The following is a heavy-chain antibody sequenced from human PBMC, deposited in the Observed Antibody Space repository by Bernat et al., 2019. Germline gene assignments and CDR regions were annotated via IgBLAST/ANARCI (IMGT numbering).Heavy chain of an antibody. J-gene: IGHJ2*01. CDR1: GGTFSSYA. D-gene: IGHD3-10*01. V-gene: IGHV1-69*01. CDR3: ARELRGARDYRVRYFDL. CDR2: IIPIFGTA. Sequence: QVQLVQSGAEVKKPGSSVKVSCKASGGTFSSYAISWVRQAPGQGLEWMGGIIPIFGTANYAQKFQGRVTITADGSTSTAYMELSSLRAEDTAVYYCARELRGARDYRVRYFDLWGRGTLVTVSS.